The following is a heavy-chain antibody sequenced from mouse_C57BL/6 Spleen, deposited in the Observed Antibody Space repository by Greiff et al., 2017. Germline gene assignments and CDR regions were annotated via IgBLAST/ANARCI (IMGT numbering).Heavy chain of an antibody. Sequence: VQLQQSGAELANPGASVKLSCKASGYTFTSSWMHWVKQRPGQGLEWIGYINPSSGYTKYNQKFKDKATLTADKSSSTAYMQLSSLTYEDSAVYYCAREDYGSRRGFAYWGQGTLVTVSA. CDR2: INPSSGYT. D-gene: IGHD1-1*01. CDR1: GYTFTSSW. J-gene: IGHJ3*01. CDR3: AREDYGSRRGFAY. V-gene: IGHV1-7*01.